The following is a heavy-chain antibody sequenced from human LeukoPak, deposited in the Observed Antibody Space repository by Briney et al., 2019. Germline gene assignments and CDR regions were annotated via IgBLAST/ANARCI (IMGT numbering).Heavy chain of an antibody. J-gene: IGHJ4*02. Sequence: SSVMVSCKASGGTFSSYAISWVRQAPGQGLEWMGGIIPIFGTANYAQKFQGRVTINTDESTSTAYMELSSLRSEDTAVYYCARNGYYDSSGYNYPFDYWGQGTLVTVS. V-gene: IGHV1-69*05. CDR2: IIPIFGTA. D-gene: IGHD3-22*01. CDR3: ARNGYYDSSGYNYPFDY. CDR1: GGTFSSYA.